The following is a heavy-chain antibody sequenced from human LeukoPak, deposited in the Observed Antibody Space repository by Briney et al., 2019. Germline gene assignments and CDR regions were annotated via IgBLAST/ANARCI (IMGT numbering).Heavy chain of an antibody. V-gene: IGHV3-23*01. D-gene: IGHD1-26*01. CDR1: GFTFSSYA. J-gene: IGHJ4*02. Sequence: GGSLRLSCAASGFTFSSYAMSWVRQAPGKGLEWVSAISGSGGRTYYADSVKGRFTISRDNSKNTLYLQMNSLSAEDAAVYYCAKDRVGAYWSYWGQGTLVTVSS. CDR2: ISGSGGRT. CDR3: AKDRVGAYWSY.